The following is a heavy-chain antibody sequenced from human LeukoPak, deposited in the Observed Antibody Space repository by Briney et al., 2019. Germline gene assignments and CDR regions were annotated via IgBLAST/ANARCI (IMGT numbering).Heavy chain of an antibody. CDR2: IYSGGST. Sequence: GGSLRLSCAASGFTFSSYAMSWVRQAPGKGLEWVSVIYSGGSTYYADSVKGRFTISRDNSKNTLYLQMNSLRAEDTAVYYCARGGDYENWFDPWGQGTLVTVSS. CDR1: GFTFSSYA. V-gene: IGHV3-53*01. CDR3: ARGGDYENWFDP. J-gene: IGHJ5*02. D-gene: IGHD4-17*01.